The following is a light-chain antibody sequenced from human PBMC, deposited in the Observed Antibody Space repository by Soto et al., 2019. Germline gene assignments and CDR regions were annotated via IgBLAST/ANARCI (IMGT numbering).Light chain of an antibody. CDR3: GTWGWGLRV. CDR1: GSSLGENA. V-gene: IGLV1-51*01. CDR2: DIY. J-gene: IGLJ1*01. Sequence: QSVLTPPPSVYAAPGQNVTIASSGDGSSLGENAMCWYQVLPGAAPRVLIDDIYKRPSGIPDRFSGSTSGPSATLTITAVQVGDEAEYYCGTWGWGLRVFCAGTKLTVL.